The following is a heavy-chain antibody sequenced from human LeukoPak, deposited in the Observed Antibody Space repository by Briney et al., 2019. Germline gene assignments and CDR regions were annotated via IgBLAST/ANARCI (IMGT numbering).Heavy chain of an antibody. CDR3: ARLDSGLDH. Sequence: SETLSLTCTVSGGSISNSRYYWAWIRQPPGKGLEWIGSVYYSGSTSYNPSLKSRVTISVDTSKNQFSLKLSSVTAADTAVYYCARLDSGLDHWGQGTLVTVSS. V-gene: IGHV4-39*07. CDR2: VYYSGST. D-gene: IGHD2-15*01. J-gene: IGHJ4*02. CDR1: GGSISNSRYY.